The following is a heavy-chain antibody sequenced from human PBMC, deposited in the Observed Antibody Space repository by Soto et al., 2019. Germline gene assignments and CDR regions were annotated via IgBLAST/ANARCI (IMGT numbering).Heavy chain of an antibody. CDR2: ISYDGSNK. Sequence: AAEVKFGDFAGRWISQAPGEGLEWVAVISYDGSNKKYADSVKGRFIISRDNSKNTLSLQMNSLTAGDTAIYYCARGYLSSSPWYGGYWGQRTFVTLSS. V-gene: IGHV3-30-3*01. CDR3: ARGYLSSSPWYGGY. J-gene: IGHJ4*02. CDR1: EVKFGDFA. D-gene: IGHD3-10*01.